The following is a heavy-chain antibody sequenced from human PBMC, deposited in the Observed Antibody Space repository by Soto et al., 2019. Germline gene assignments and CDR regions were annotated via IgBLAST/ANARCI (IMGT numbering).Heavy chain of an antibody. CDR1: GFTFGSYA. V-gene: IGHV3-23*01. D-gene: IGHD6-13*01. CDR2: ISAGGDTT. CDR3: VKDWSGSSCPCMDV. Sequence: GGSLRLSCAASGFTFGSYAMSWVRQAPGKGLEWVSAISAGGDTTYYADSVKGRFAIFRDSSRTTLYLQMNTLRAEDTAIYYCVKDWSGSSCPCMDVWGQGTTVTVSS. J-gene: IGHJ6*01.